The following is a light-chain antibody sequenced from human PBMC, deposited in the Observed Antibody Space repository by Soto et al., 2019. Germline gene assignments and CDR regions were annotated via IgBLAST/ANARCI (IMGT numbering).Light chain of an antibody. CDR2: AAS. V-gene: IGKV1-39*01. CDR3: QQSYSTPET. Sequence: DIQMTQSPSSVSASVGDSVTITCRASQSISSYLNWYQQKPGKAPKLLIYAASSLQSGVPSRFSGSGSGTDFTLTISSLQPEDFATYYCQQSYSTPETFGQGTRVESK. CDR1: QSISSY. J-gene: IGKJ1*01.